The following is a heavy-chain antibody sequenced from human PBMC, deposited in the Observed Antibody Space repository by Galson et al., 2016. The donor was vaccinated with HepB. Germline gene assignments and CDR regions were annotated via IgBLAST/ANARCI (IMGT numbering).Heavy chain of an antibody. D-gene: IGHD5-24*01. CDR3: AKDDDDYNDAFDI. Sequence: SVKVSCKASGYTFTGYYMHWVRQAPGQGLEWMGWINPDSGVTSYAQKFQGRVTMTRDTSISTVYMELSRLKSDDTAVYYCAKDDDDYNDAFDIWGQGTMVTVSS. J-gene: IGHJ3*02. CDR2: INPDSGVT. V-gene: IGHV1-2*02. CDR1: GYTFTGYY.